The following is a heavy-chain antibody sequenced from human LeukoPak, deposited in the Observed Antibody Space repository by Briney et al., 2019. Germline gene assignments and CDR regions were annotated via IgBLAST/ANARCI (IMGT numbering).Heavy chain of an antibody. V-gene: IGHV4-4*07. J-gene: IGHJ3*02. CDR1: GGSISSYY. D-gene: IGHD3-22*01. Sequence: SETLSLTCTVSGGSISSYYWSWIRQPAGKGLEWIGRIYTSGSTNYNPSLKSRVTMSVDTSKNQFSLKLSSVTAADTAVYYCARLGITMIVGAAFDIWGQGTMVTVSS. CDR2: IYTSGST. CDR3: ARLGITMIVGAAFDI.